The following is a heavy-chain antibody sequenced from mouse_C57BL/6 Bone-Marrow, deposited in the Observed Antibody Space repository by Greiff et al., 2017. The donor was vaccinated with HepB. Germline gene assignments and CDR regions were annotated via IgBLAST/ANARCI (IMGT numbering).Heavy chain of an antibody. J-gene: IGHJ1*03. CDR1: GYSITSGYY. CDR2: ISYDGSN. V-gene: IGHV3-6*01. CDR3: ARDYGSSYTWYFDV. Sequence: DVQLQESGPGLVKPSQSLSLTCSVTGYSITSGYYWNWIRQFPGNKLEWMGYISYDGSNNYNPSLKNRISITRDTSKNQFFLKLNSVTTEDTATYYCARDYGSSYTWYFDVWGTGTTVTVSS. D-gene: IGHD1-1*01.